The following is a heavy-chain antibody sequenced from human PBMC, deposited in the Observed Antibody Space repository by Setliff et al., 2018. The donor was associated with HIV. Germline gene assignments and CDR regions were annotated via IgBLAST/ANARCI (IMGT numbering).Heavy chain of an antibody. V-gene: IGHV1-69*06. Sequence: ASVKVSCKASGGTFSSYAFHWVRQAPGQGLEWMGRIIPIFGTANYAQKFQDRVTITADTTPSTAYMELSSLRSEDTAVYYCASRRSTLFGVVINDGLDFWGQGTMVTVSS. D-gene: IGHD3-3*01. J-gene: IGHJ3*01. CDR2: IIPIFGTA. CDR3: ASRRSTLFGVVINDGLDF. CDR1: GGTFSSYA.